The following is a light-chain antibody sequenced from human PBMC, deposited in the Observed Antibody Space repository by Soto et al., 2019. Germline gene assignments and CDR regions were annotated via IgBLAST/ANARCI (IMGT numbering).Light chain of an antibody. J-gene: IGKJ4*01. V-gene: IGKV3-20*01. CDR3: QQYGSVPLT. CDR2: GAS. CDR1: QSVSTSY. Sequence: EIVLTQSPGTLSLSPGERATLSCRASQSVSTSYLAWYQQKPGQAPRLLIYGASSRATGIPDRFRGSGSGADFTLTISRLEPEDFAVYYWQQYGSVPLTFGGGTKVEIK.